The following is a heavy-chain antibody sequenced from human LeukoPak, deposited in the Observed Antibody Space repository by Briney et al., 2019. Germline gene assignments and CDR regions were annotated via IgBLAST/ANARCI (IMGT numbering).Heavy chain of an antibody. V-gene: IGHV1-69*04. D-gene: IGHD3-9*01. Sequence: GASVKVSCKASGGTFSSYAISWVRQAPGQGLEWMGRVIPGLGITNYAQRFQGRVTITGDKSTTTAYMELSSPRSEDTAVYYCATGLRYFDWLDAFDIWGQGTMVTVSS. CDR2: VIPGLGIT. J-gene: IGHJ3*02. CDR1: GGTFSSYA. CDR3: ATGLRYFDWLDAFDI.